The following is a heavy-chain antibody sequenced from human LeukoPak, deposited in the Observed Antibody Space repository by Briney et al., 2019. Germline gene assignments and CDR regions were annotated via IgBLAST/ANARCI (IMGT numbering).Heavy chain of an antibody. CDR2: IYYSGST. CDR3: ARESWGQGRPYADCGGDCSFSYYFDY. D-gene: IGHD2-21*02. J-gene: IGHJ4*02. Sequence: SETLSLTCTVSGGSISNKYWSWIRQPPGKGLEWIGYIYYSGSTNYNPSLKSRVTILVDTSKNQFSLKLSSVTAADTAVYYCARESWGQGRPYADCGGDCSFSYYFDYWGQGTLVTVSS. V-gene: IGHV4-59*01. CDR1: GGSISNKY.